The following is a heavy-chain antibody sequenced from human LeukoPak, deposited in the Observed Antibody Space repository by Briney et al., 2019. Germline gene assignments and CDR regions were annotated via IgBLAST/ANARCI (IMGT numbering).Heavy chain of an antibody. CDR2: IYHSGST. CDR1: GYSISSGYY. CDR3: ASDLVVRAAILGYFQH. Sequence: SETLSLTCAVSGYSISSGYYWGWIRQPPGKGLEWIGSIYHSGSTYYNPSLKSRVTISVDTSKNQISLKLSSVTAADTAVYYCASDLVVRAAILGYFQHWGQGTLVTVSS. V-gene: IGHV4-38-2*01. J-gene: IGHJ1*01. D-gene: IGHD2-2*01.